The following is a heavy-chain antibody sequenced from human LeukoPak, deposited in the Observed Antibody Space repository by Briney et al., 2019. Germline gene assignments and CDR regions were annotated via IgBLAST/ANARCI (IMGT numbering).Heavy chain of an antibody. CDR1: GINFNAVA. Sequence: GQSMTPARSACGINFNAVALSGVRKATRKGPEWVSAISGSGGSTYYADSVKGRFTISRDNSKNALYLQMNSLRAEDTAVYYCAKGDSGSYAVDYWGQGALVTVSS. V-gene: IGHV3-23*01. J-gene: IGHJ4*02. D-gene: IGHD1-26*01. CDR2: ISGSGGST. CDR3: AKGDSGSYAVDY.